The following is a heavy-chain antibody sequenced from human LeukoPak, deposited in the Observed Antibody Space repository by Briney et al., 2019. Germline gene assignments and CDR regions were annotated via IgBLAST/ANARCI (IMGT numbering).Heavy chain of an antibody. D-gene: IGHD6-19*01. J-gene: IGHJ4*02. CDR3: TRTAPHSSGWCFDY. CDR1: GFTFGDYA. Sequence: GGSLRLSCTASGFTFGDYAMSWVRQAPGKGLEWVGFIRSKAYGGTTEYAASVEGRFTISRDDSKSIAYLQMSSLKTEDTAVYYCTRTAPHSSGWCFDYWGQGTLVTVSS. CDR2: IRSKAYGGTT. V-gene: IGHV3-49*04.